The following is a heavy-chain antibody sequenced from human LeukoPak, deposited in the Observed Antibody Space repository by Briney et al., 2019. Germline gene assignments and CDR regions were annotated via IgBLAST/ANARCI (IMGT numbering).Heavy chain of an antibody. CDR1: GFTFSSYG. Sequence: GGSLRLSCAASGFTFSSYGMHWVRQAPGKGLEWVAFIRYDGSNKYYADSVKGRSTISRDNSKNTLYLQMNSLRAEDTAVYYCATTNIVATYYFDYWGQGTLVTVSS. CDR3: ATTNIVATYYFDY. D-gene: IGHD5-12*01. J-gene: IGHJ4*02. CDR2: IRYDGSNK. V-gene: IGHV3-30*02.